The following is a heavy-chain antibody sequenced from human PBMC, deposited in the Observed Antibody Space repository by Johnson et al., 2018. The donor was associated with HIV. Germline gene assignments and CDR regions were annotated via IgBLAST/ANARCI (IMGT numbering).Heavy chain of an antibody. V-gene: IGHV3-30*04. CDR2: ISYDGSNK. Sequence: QVQLVESGGGLVQPGGSLRLPCSAPGFTVSSYAMHWVRQAPGKGLEWVAVISYDGSNKYYADSVKGRFTISRDNSKNTLYLQMNHLRAEDTAVYYWAGGMARIAFDIWGQGTMVTVSS. J-gene: IGHJ3*02. CDR3: AGGMARIAFDI. D-gene: IGHD5-24*01. CDR1: GFTVSSYA.